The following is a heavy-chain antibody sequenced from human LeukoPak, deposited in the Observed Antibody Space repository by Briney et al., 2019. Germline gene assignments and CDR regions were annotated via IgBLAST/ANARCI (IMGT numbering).Heavy chain of an antibody. D-gene: IGHD6-13*01. CDR3: ARSGSSWSYYYYMDV. CDR2: ISSSSSTI. V-gene: IGHV3-48*04. Sequence: GGSLRLSCAASGFTFSRYSMNWVRQAPGKGLEWVSYISSSSSTIYYADSVKGRFTISRDNAKNSLYLQMNSLRAEDTAVYYCARSGSSWSYYYYMDVWGKGTTVTVSS. CDR1: GFTFSRYS. J-gene: IGHJ6*03.